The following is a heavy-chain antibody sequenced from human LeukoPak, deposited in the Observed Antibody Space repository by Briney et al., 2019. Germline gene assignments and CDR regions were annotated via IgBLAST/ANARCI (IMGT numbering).Heavy chain of an antibody. Sequence: ASVKVSCKASGYTFTGYYMHWVRQAPGQGLEWMGWINPNSGGTNYAQKFQGRVTMTRDTSISTAYMELSRLRSDDTAVYYCARGGHSGSYPGPFDYWGQGTLVTVSS. CDR1: GYTFTGYY. CDR3: ARGGHSGSYPGPFDY. CDR2: INPNSGGT. D-gene: IGHD1-26*01. V-gene: IGHV1-2*02. J-gene: IGHJ4*02.